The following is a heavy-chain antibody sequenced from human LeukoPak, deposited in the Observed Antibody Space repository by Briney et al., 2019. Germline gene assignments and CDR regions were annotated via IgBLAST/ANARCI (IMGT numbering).Heavy chain of an antibody. J-gene: IGHJ4*02. Sequence: QTGGSLRLSCAASGFTFSTYWMMWVRQAPGKGLDWGATIRQDDIERHLVDSVKGRFFISRDNAKNSLYLQMNSLTVEDTAVYYCVRGCNRAHCPYFFDSWGQGTLITVS. D-gene: IGHD2/OR15-2a*01. V-gene: IGHV3-7*01. CDR1: GFTFSTYW. CDR3: VRGCNRAHCPYFFDS. CDR2: IRQDDIER.